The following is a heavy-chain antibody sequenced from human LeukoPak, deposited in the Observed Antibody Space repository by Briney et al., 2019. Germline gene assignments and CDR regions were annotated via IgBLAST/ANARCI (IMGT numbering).Heavy chain of an antibody. J-gene: IGHJ6*04. CDR3: ASAFPPWMTMDV. CDR1: GGSISSSSYY. D-gene: IGHD2-2*03. Sequence: PSETLSLTCTVSGGSISSSSYYWGWIRQPPGKGLEWIGSIYYSGSTYYNPSLKSRVTISVDTSKNQFSLKLSSVTAADTAVYYCASAFPPWMTMDVWGKGTTVTISS. V-gene: IGHV4-39*01. CDR2: IYYSGST.